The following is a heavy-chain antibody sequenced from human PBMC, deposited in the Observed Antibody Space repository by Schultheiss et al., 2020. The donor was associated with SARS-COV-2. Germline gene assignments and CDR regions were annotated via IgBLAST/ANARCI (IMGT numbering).Heavy chain of an antibody. Sequence: GESLKISCAASGFTFSSYSMNWVRQAPGKGLEWVAVISYDGSNKYYADSVKGRFTISRDNSKNTLYLQMNSLRAEDTAVYYCARALVGATMSPGRYYYYGMDVWGQGTTVTVSS. V-gene: IGHV3-30*03. CDR1: GFTFSSYS. CDR2: ISYDGSNK. J-gene: IGHJ6*02. D-gene: IGHD1-26*01. CDR3: ARALVGATMSPGRYYYYGMDV.